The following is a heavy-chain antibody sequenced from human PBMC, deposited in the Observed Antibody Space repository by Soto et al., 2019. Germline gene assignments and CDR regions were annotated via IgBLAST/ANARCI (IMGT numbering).Heavy chain of an antibody. Sequence: SETLSLTCAVYGGSFSGYYWSWIRQPPGKGLEWIGEINPSGSTNYNPSLKSRVTISVDTSKNQFSLKLSSVTAADTALYYCARERDYPSKYYFAYWGQGTLVPVSS. D-gene: IGHD4-17*01. J-gene: IGHJ4*02. CDR1: GGSFSGYY. CDR2: INPSGST. V-gene: IGHV4-34*01. CDR3: ARERDYPSKYYFAY.